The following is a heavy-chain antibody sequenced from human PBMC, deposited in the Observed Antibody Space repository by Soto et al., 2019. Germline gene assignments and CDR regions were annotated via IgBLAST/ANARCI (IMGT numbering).Heavy chain of an antibody. Sequence: QVQLVESGGGVVQPGRSLRLSCAASGFTFSSYGMHWVRQAPGKGLEWVAVISYDGSNKYYADSVKGRFTISRDNSKNTLYLQMTSLRAEDTAVYYCAKDDYDSSGYYFDYWGQGTLVTVSS. CDR1: GFTFSSYG. CDR3: AKDDYDSSGYYFDY. D-gene: IGHD3-22*01. V-gene: IGHV3-30*18. J-gene: IGHJ4*02. CDR2: ISYDGSNK.